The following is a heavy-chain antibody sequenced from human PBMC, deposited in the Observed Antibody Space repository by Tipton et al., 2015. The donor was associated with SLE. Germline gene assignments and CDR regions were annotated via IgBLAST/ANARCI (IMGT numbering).Heavy chain of an antibody. J-gene: IGHJ4*02. CDR3: AREDHSTYIY. D-gene: IGHD4-11*01. CDR1: GGSFSGYY. V-gene: IGHV3-7*01. Sequence: LSLTCAVYGGSFSGYYWSWIRQPPGKGLEWVANMNQDGNEKYYVDSVKGRFTISRDNAKNSLFLQMNSLRAEDTAVYFCAREDHSTYIYWGLGTLVTVSS. CDR2: MNQDGNEK.